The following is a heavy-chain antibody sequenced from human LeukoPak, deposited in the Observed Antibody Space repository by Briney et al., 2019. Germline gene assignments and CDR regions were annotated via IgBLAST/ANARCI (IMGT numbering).Heavy chain of an antibody. CDR3: AKGGSIVPAARVNF. D-gene: IGHD2-2*01. Sequence: GGSLRLSCSASGFTFSSYAMSWVRQAPGKGLEWVSTISGSGSSTYYADSVKGRFTISRDNSKNTLCLQMNSLRADDTAVYYCAKGGSIVPAARVNFWGQGTLVTVSS. CDR1: GFTFSSYA. J-gene: IGHJ4*02. V-gene: IGHV3-23*01. CDR2: ISGSGSST.